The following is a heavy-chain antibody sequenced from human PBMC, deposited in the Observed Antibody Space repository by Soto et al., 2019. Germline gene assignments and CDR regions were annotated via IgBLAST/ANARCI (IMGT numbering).Heavy chain of an antibody. CDR3: ARDPYGDYMDY. CDR2: IYSGGST. Sequence: EVQLVESGGGLVQPGGSLRLSCAASGFTVSSNYMSWVRQAPGKGLECVSVIYSGGSTYYADSVKGRFTISRDSSKNTLYLQMNSLRAEDTAVYYCARDPYGDYMDYWGQGTLVTVSS. J-gene: IGHJ4*02. V-gene: IGHV3-66*01. CDR1: GFTVSSNY. D-gene: IGHD4-17*01.